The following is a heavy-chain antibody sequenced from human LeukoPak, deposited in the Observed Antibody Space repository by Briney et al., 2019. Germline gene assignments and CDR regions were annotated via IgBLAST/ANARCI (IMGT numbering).Heavy chain of an antibody. D-gene: IGHD3-22*01. CDR2: IYYSGST. CDR1: GGSISSSNYY. CDR3: ASMPRISMIIVVSLGYYFDY. V-gene: IGHV4-39*01. J-gene: IGHJ4*02. Sequence: SETLSLTCTVSGGSISSSNYYWGWIRQPPGKGLEWIGSIYYSGSTYYNPSLKSRVTISVDTSNNQFSLKLNSVTAADTAVYYCASMPRISMIIVVSLGYYFDYWGQGTLVTVSS.